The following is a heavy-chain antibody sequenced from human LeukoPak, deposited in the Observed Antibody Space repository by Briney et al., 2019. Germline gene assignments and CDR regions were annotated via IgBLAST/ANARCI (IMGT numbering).Heavy chain of an antibody. Sequence: GGSLRLSCAASGFTFSNYAMNWVRQTPGKGLEWVSVMSGSGGSTYYADSVKGRFTISRDNSKSTVYLEMNSLRAEDTAVYYCAKDRGRNYYGSGSYLPDAFDIWGQGTMVTVSS. CDR2: MSGSGGST. J-gene: IGHJ3*02. D-gene: IGHD3-10*01. CDR3: AKDRGRNYYGSGSYLPDAFDI. CDR1: GFTFSNYA. V-gene: IGHV3-23*01.